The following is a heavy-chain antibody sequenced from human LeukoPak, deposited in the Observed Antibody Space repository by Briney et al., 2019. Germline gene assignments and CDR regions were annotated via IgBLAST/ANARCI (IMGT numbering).Heavy chain of an antibody. CDR3: PRARVHVLRYFDWLPGEFDY. V-gene: IGHV1-69*04. Sequence: SVKVSCKASGCTFSSYAISWVRQAPGQGLEWMGRIIPILGIANYSQKFQVRVTITADKATSTAYMELSSRRSKDMAVYYWPRARVHVLRYFDWLPGEFDYWGQGTLVTVSS. CDR2: IIPILGIA. J-gene: IGHJ4*02. D-gene: IGHD3-9*01. CDR1: GCTFSSYA.